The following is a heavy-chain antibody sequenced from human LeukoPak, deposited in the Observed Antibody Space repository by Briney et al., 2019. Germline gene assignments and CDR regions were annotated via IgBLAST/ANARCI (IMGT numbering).Heavy chain of an antibody. CDR2: ISGSGGNT. V-gene: IGHV3-23*01. CDR3: AREGVGDYGDYAPVYYYYYMDV. Sequence: GGSLRLSCAASGFTFSSYAMSWVRQAPGKGLEWVSAISGSGGNTYYAYSVKGRFTISRDNAKNSLYLQMNSLRAEDTAVYYCAREGVGDYGDYAPVYYYYYMDVWGKGTTVTVSS. J-gene: IGHJ6*03. D-gene: IGHD4-17*01. CDR1: GFTFSSYA.